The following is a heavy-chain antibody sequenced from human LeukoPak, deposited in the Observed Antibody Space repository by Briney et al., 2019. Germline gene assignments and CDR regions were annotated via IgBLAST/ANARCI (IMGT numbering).Heavy chain of an antibody. CDR3: ARVGGALLWFGELWD. CDR1: GFTFSSYE. Sequence: PGGSLRLSCAASGFTFSSYEMKWVRQAPGKGLAWVSYISSSGSTIYYADSVKGRFTISRDNARNSLYLQMNSLRAEDTAVYYCARVGGALLWFGELWDWGQGTLVTVSS. V-gene: IGHV3-48*03. J-gene: IGHJ4*02. D-gene: IGHD3-10*01. CDR2: ISSSGSTI.